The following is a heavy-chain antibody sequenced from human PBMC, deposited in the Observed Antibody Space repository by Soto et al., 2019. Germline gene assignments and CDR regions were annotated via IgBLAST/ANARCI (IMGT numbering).Heavy chain of an antibody. CDR2: IYYSGST. V-gene: IGHV4-39*07. Sequence: SETLSLTCTVSGGSISTSSYYWGWIHQPPGKGLEWIGSIYYSGSTYYNPSLKSRVTISVDTSKNQFSLKLSSVTAADTAVYYCARGDPYSGYEHWGQGTLVTVSS. CDR3: ARGDPYSGYEH. CDR1: GGSISTSSYY. D-gene: IGHD5-12*01. J-gene: IGHJ4*02.